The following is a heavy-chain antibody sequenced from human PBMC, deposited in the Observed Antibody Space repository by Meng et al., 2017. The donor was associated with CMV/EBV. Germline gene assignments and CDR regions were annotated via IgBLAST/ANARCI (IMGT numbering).Heavy chain of an antibody. CDR1: GFSLSTSGVR. V-gene: IGHV4-39*07. D-gene: IGHD5-18*01. Sequence: SGPTLVKPTQTLTLTCTLSGFSLSTSGVRVSWIRQPPGKGLEWIGEINHSGSTNYNLSLKSRVTISVDTSKNQFSLKLSSVTAADTAVYYCARSHTAMTLPNIYFDYWGQGTLVTVSS. CDR3: ARSHTAMTLPNIYFDY. J-gene: IGHJ4*02. CDR2: INHSGST.